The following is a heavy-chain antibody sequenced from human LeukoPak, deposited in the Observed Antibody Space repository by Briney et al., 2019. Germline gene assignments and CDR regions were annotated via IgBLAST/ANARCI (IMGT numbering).Heavy chain of an antibody. CDR1: GGSISSYY. J-gene: IGHJ4*01. Sequence: SETVTLTCTVSGGSISSYYWSWIRQPPGKGLEWIGYIYYSGSTNYNPSLKSRVTISVDTSKNQFSLKLSSVTAADTAVYYCARVKAHSGWYCLVDYCGQGILITVSS. CDR3: ARVKAHSGWYCLVDY. D-gene: IGHD6-19*01. V-gene: IGHV4-59*01. CDR2: IYYSGST.